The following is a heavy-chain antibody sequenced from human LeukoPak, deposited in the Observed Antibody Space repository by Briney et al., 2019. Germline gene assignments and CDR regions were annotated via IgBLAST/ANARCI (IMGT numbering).Heavy chain of an antibody. CDR1: GFTFSSYS. V-gene: IGHV3-21*01. Sequence: GGSLRLSCAASGFTFSSYSMTWVRQAPGKGLEWVSSIGTTSNSMYYADSLKGRFTISRDNAENSLYLQMNSLRVEDTAVYLCAREGITAMADAWNDYWGQGTLVIVSS. J-gene: IGHJ4*02. D-gene: IGHD5-18*01. CDR2: IGTTSNSM. CDR3: AREGITAMADAWNDY.